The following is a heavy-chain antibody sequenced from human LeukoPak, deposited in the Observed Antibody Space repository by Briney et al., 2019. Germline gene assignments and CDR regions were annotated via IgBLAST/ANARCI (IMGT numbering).Heavy chain of an antibody. CDR1: EFTFSSYW. Sequence: QPGESLSLSCAASEFTFSSYWMHWVRQPPGKGLVWVSRINGDGSITTYADSVKGRFTISSDNAKNTLYLQMNSLRADATAMYYCTIGGFDYWGQGTLVTVSS. CDR3: TIGGFDY. J-gene: IGHJ4*02. CDR2: INGDGSIT. V-gene: IGHV3-74*01.